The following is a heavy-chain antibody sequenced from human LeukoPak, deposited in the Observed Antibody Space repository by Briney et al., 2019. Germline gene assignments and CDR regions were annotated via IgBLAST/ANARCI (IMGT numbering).Heavy chain of an antibody. Sequence: ASVKVSCKASGYTFTSHYMHWVRQAPGQGLEWMGLINPSGSSTSYAQKFQGRLSLTRDMSTSTDYMELSSLRSEDTALSYCTRQNTERDTACWYDPWGQGTLVTVSS. CDR3: TRQNTERDTACWYDP. V-gene: IGHV1-46*01. J-gene: IGHJ5*02. CDR1: GYTFTSHY. CDR2: INPSGSST. D-gene: IGHD5-24*01.